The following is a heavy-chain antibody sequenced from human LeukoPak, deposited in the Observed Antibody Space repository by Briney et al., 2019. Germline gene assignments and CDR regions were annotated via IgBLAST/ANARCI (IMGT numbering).Heavy chain of an antibody. J-gene: IGHJ4*02. D-gene: IGHD6-13*01. CDR2: ILHSVST. Sequence: SETLSLTCTVSGGSIDSPNWWSWVRQPPGKGLEWIGEILHSVSTKYNPSLKSRVTISVDKSKNQFPLKMSSVTAADTAVYYCARAGGSSSSWGYYFDYWGQGTLVTVSS. CDR3: ARAGGSSSSWGYYFDY. CDR1: GGSIDSPNW. V-gene: IGHV4-4*02.